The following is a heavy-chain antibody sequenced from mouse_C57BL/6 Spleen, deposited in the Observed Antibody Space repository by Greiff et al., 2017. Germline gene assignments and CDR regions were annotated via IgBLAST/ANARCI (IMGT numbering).Heavy chain of an antibody. Sequence: VQLQQPGAELVRPGTSVKLSCKASGYTFTSYWMHWVKQRPGQGLEWIGVIDPSDSYTNYNQKFKGKATLTVDTSSSTAYMQLSRLTSEDSAVYYCARGGSNYDYAMDYWGQGTSVTVSS. J-gene: IGHJ4*01. CDR2: IDPSDSYT. CDR1: GYTFTSYW. D-gene: IGHD2-5*01. CDR3: ARGGSNYDYAMDY. V-gene: IGHV1-59*01.